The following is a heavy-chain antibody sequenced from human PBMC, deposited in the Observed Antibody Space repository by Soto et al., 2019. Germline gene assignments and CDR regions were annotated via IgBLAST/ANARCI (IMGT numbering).Heavy chain of an antibody. CDR1: GYTFTDHY. Sequence: ASVKVSCKVSGYTFTDHYVHWVQQAPGKGLEWLGLVDPEESGTIYAEKFQGRVTITADTSTDTAYMELRSLRSEDTGVYYCAYGSGSYLHYFEYWGQGTLVTVSS. CDR3: AYGSGSYLHYFEY. V-gene: IGHV1-69-2*01. CDR2: VDPEESGT. J-gene: IGHJ4*02. D-gene: IGHD3-10*01.